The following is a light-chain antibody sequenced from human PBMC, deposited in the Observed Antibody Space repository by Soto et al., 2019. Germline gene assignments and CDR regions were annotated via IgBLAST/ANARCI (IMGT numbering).Light chain of an antibody. CDR3: QQHETLIT. CDR2: GAF. Sequence: EIVLTQSPDTMSLSPGERATLSCWASHSVTTHLAWFQQRPGQTPRLLIYGAFTRATGIPDRFSGSGSGTDFTLTISRLEPEDFAVYYCQQHETLITFGQGTRLEIK. V-gene: IGKV3-20*01. J-gene: IGKJ5*01. CDR1: HSVTTH.